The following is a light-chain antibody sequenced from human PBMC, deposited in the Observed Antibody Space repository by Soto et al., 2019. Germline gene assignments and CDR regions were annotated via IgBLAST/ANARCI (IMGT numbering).Light chain of an antibody. J-gene: IGKJ3*01. CDR3: QQFRT. CDR2: GAS. V-gene: IGKV3-20*01. CDR1: QSISAGY. Sequence: EIVLTQSPGTLSLSPGERATLSCRASQSISAGYLAWYQQRPGQAPRLLISGASRRATGIPDRFSGSGSGTDFTLTISRLEPEDFAVYYCQQFRTFGPGTKLALK.